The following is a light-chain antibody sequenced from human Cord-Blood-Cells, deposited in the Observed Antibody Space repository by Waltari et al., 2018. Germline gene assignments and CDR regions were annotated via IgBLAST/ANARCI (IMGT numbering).Light chain of an antibody. CDR1: QTSSSY. V-gene: IGKV1-39*01. CDR2: TTS. CDR3: RQSYSTPQT. Sequence: DMPMTQSTSSLSSSVGDRGTITCRASQTSSSYLNWYQQKPGKDPNLLIYTTSSLQSGVPSRCIGSGCGTDFTLPISSLQPEDFATYYCRQSYSTPQTFGQGTKLEIK. J-gene: IGKJ2*01.